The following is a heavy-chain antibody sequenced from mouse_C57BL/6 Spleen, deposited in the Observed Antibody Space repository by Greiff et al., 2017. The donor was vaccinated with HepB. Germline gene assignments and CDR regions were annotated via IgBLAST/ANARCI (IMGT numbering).Heavy chain of an antibody. CDR1: GYSITSGYY. CDR2: ISYDGSN. V-gene: IGHV3-6*01. CDR3: ARDPGYYGSSSFDY. Sequence: EVQRVESGPGLVKPSQSLSLTCSVTGYSITSGYYWNWIRQFPGNKLEWMGYISYDGSNNYNPSLKNRISITRDTSKNQFFLKLNSVTTEDTATYYCARDPGYYGSSSFDYWGQGTTLTVSS. J-gene: IGHJ2*01. D-gene: IGHD1-1*01.